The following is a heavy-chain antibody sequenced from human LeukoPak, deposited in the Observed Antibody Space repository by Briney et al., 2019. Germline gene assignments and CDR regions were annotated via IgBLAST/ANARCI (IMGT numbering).Heavy chain of an antibody. Sequence: GESLRLSCTPSGFTFGVYAMMWVRQPPGEGREWVGFIKKKAYDGKTEYAASVKRSFTISRNDSKSTAYLQINRLKTEDTAVYYCTREGEGYKPGRWSFDIWGQGTMVTVSS. D-gene: IGHD5-24*01. J-gene: IGHJ3*02. CDR1: GFTFGVYA. CDR3: TREGEGYKPGRWSFDI. CDR2: IKKKAYDGKT. V-gene: IGHV3-49*04.